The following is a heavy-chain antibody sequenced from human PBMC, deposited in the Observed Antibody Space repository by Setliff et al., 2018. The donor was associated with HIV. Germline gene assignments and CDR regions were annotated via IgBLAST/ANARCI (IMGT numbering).Heavy chain of an antibody. CDR2: IDHSETT. CDR3: ARTTVRDFGLVITNFDQ. J-gene: IGHJ4*02. CDR1: GGSINGHS. Sequence: SETLSLTCTVSGGSINGHSWSWIRQPPGKVLEWIGYIDHSETTNYNPSLKSRITISIDTSKTQFSLNLSSVTAADTAVYYCARTTVRDFGLVITNFDQWGLGILVTVSS. V-gene: IGHV4-59*11. D-gene: IGHD3-3*01.